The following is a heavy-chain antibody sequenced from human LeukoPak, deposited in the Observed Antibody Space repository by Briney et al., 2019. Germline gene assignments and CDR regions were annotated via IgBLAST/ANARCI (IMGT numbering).Heavy chain of an antibody. J-gene: IGHJ4*02. CDR1: GFTFSSYS. Sequence: GGSLRLSCAASGFTFSSYSMNWVRQAPGRGLEWVSFISSSSSYIYYADSVKGRFTISRDNAKNSLYLQMNSLRAEDTAVYYCARELGSYDYGDYRDYWGQGTLVTVSS. V-gene: IGHV3-21*01. CDR3: ARELGSYDYGDYRDY. CDR2: ISSSSSYI. D-gene: IGHD4-17*01.